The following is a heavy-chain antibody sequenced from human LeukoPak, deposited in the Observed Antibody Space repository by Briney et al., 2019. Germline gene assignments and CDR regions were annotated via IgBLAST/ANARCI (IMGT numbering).Heavy chain of an antibody. J-gene: IGHJ4*02. D-gene: IGHD3-22*01. CDR2: ISSSSSYI. CDR1: GFTFSSYS. Sequence: KAGGSLRLSCAASGFTFSSYSMNWVRQAPGKGLEWVSSISSSSSYIYSADSVKGRFTISRDNAKNSLYLQMNSLRVEDTAVYYCARERLTMYYDSSGYLAYWGQGTLVTVSS. V-gene: IGHV3-21*01. CDR3: ARERLTMYYDSSGYLAY.